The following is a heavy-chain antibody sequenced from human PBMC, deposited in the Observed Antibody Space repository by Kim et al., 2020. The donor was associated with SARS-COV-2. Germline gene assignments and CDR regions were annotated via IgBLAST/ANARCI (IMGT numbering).Heavy chain of an antibody. D-gene: IGHD3-16*02. J-gene: IGHJ4*02. CDR2: INTDTGNP. V-gene: IGHV7-4-1*02. CDR1: GYTFTNYA. CDR3: ARVIWGTSRYTDY. Sequence: ASVKVSCKASGYTFTNYAISWVRQAPGQGLEWMGWINTDTGNPTYAQVFTGRFVFSLDTSVSTSYLQISSLKADDTALYYCARVIWGTSRYTDYWGQGTL.